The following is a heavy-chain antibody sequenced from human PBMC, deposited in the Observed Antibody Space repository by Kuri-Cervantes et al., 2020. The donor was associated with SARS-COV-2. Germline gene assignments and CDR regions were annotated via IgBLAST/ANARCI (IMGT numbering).Heavy chain of an antibody. V-gene: IGHV3-13*01. CDR2: IGTAGDT. D-gene: IGHD3-3*01. Sequence: GESLKISCAASGFTFSSYDMHWVRQATGKGLKWVSAIGTAGDTYYPGSVKGRFTISRENAKNSLYLQMNSLRVEDTAVYYCARGRLDYWNDSYPANYDGVDVWGQGTTVTVSS. CDR3: ARGRLDYWNDSYPANYDGVDV. J-gene: IGHJ6*02. CDR1: GFTFSSYD.